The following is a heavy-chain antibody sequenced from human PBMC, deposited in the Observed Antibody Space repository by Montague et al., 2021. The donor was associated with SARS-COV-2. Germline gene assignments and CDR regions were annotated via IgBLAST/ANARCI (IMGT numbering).Heavy chain of an antibody. CDR2: IYYSGST. D-gene: IGHD6-19*01. J-gene: IGHJ3*02. V-gene: IGHV4-39*06. Sequence: SETLSLTCTVSGGSISSSSYYWGWIRQPPGKGLEWIGSIYYSGSTYYNPSLKSRVTISVDTSKNQFALNLSSVTAAGTAVYYCAKVAGSHDTFDIWGRGTMVTVSS. CDR1: GGSISSSSYY. CDR3: AKVAGSHDTFDI.